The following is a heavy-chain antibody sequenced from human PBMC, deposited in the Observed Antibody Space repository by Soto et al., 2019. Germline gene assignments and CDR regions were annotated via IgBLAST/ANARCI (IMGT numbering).Heavy chain of an antibody. CDR2: IYYSGST. J-gene: IGHJ5*02. D-gene: IGHD6-19*01. V-gene: IGHV4-59*08. Sequence: SETLSLTCTVSGGSISSYYWSWIRQPPGKGLEWIGYIYYSGSTNYNPSLKSRVTISVDTSKNQFSLKLSSVTAADTAVYYCARLSTSGWYGWFDPWGQGTLVTVSS. CDR3: ARLSTSGWYGWFDP. CDR1: GGSISSYY.